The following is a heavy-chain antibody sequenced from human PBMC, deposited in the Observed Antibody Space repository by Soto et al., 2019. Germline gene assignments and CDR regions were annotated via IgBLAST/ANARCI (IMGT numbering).Heavy chain of an antibody. CDR1: GVTVSSNY. CDR2: IYSGGST. Sequence: EVQLVESGGGLVQPGGSLRLSCAASGVTVSSNYMSWVRQAPGKGLEWVSVIYSGGSTYYADSVKGRFTISRDNSKNTLYLKMNRLGAEDTAVYYCARHGYNYGGGYFDYWGQGTLVTVSS. J-gene: IGHJ4*02. D-gene: IGHD5-18*01. CDR3: ARHGYNYGGGYFDY. V-gene: IGHV3-66*04.